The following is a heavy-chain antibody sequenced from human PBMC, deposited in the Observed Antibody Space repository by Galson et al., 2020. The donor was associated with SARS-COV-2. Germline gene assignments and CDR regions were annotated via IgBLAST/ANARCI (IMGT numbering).Heavy chain of an antibody. V-gene: IGHV1-69*10. D-gene: IGHD6-13*01. CDR2: IIPILGIA. CDR3: ARTAGGISSSWTNYYYYMDV. Sequence: SVKVSCKASGGTFSSYAISWVRQAPGQGLEWMGGIIPILGIANYAQKFQGRVTITADKSTSTAYMELSSLRSEDTAVYYCARTAGGISSSWTNYYYYMDVWGKGTTVTVSS. J-gene: IGHJ6*03. CDR1: GGTFSSYA.